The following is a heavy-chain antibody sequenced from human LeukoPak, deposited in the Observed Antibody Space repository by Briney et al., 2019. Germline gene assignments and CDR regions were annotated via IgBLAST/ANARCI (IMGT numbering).Heavy chain of an antibody. D-gene: IGHD6-13*01. CDR2: IYTSGST. V-gene: IGHV4-61*02. Sequence: SQTLSLTCTVSGGSISSGSYYWSWIRQPAGKGLEWIGRIYTSGSTNYNPSLKSRVTISVDTSKNQFSLKLSSVTAADTAVYYCATEGYSSSWYSCWGQGTLVTVSS. CDR3: ATEGYSSSWYSC. J-gene: IGHJ4*02. CDR1: GGSISSGSYY.